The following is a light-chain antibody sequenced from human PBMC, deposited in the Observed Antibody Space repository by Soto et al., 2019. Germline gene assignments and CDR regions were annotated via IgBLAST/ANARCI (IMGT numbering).Light chain of an antibody. Sequence: EVVLTQSPATLSLSPGDRATLSCRASQSVNNFLAWYQQKPGQTPRLLIYDASKRATGIPGRFSGSGSGTDFTLTISSLEPEDFAVYFCQHYSDSTWTFGQGTRVEI. J-gene: IGKJ1*01. CDR3: QHYSDSTWT. V-gene: IGKV3-11*01. CDR2: DAS. CDR1: QSVNNF.